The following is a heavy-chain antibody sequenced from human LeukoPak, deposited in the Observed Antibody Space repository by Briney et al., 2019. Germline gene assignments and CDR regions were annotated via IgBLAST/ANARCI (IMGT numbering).Heavy chain of an antibody. V-gene: IGHV1-69*04. CDR3: ARYPTVTDAFDY. D-gene: IGHD4-17*01. CDR1: GGTFSSYA. CDR2: IIPILGIA. Sequence: ASVKVSCKASGGTFSSYAIIWVRQAPGQGLEWMGRIIPILGIANYAQKFQGRVTITADKSTSTAYMELSSLRSEDTAVYYCARYPTVTDAFDYWGQGTLVTVSS. J-gene: IGHJ4*02.